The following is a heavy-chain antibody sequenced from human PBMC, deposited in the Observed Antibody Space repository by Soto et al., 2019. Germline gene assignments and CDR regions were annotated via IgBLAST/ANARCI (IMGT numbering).Heavy chain of an antibody. V-gene: IGHV4-39*01. CDR3: ATMVTPGDIDYYGMDV. CDR1: GSSISSSSYY. CDR2: IYYSGST. J-gene: IGHJ6*02. Sequence: SETLSLTCTVSGSSISSSSYYWGWIRQAPGKGLEWIGSIYYSGSTYYNPSLKSRVTISVDTSKNQFSLKLSSVTAADTAVYYCATMVTPGDIDYYGMDVWSQGTTVTVS. D-gene: IGHD2-15*01.